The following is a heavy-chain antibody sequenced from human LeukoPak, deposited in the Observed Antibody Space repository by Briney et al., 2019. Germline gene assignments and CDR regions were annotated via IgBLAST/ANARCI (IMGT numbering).Heavy chain of an antibody. Sequence: ASVKVSCKASGYTFTGYYMHWVRQAPGQGLEWMGWINPNSGGTNYAQKFQGRLTMTRDTSISSAYMELSRLRSDDTAVYYCARDYGSQHPIDYWGQGTLVTVSS. CDR3: ARDYGSQHPIDY. CDR2: INPNSGGT. CDR1: GYTFTGYY. J-gene: IGHJ4*02. D-gene: IGHD1-1*01. V-gene: IGHV1-2*02.